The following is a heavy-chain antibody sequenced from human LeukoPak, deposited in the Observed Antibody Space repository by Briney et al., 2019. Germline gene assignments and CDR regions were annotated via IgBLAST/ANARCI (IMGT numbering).Heavy chain of an antibody. CDR3: ARRSQENGVIKANNWFDP. Sequence: PSETLSLTCTVSGGSISSSYWGWIRQPPGKGLEWIGYIYYSGSTNYNPSLKSRVTISVDTSKNQFSLKLTSVTAADTAVYYCARRSQENGVIKANNWFDPWGQGTLVTVSS. D-gene: IGHD2-21*01. J-gene: IGHJ5*02. CDR1: GGSISSSY. CDR2: IYYSGST. V-gene: IGHV4-59*08.